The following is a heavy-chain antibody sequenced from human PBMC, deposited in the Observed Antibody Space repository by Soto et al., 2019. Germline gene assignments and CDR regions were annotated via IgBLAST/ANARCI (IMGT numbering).Heavy chain of an antibody. CDR3: ARDGSSSWYTNYYYYMDV. CDR2: IWYDGSNK. J-gene: IGHJ6*03. V-gene: IGHV3-33*01. D-gene: IGHD6-13*01. Sequence: GGSLRLSCAASGFTFSSYGMHWVRQAPGKELEWVAVIWYDGSNKYYADSVKGRFTISRDNSKNTLYLQMNSLRAEDTAVYYCARDGSSSWYTNYYYYMDVWGKGTTVTSP. CDR1: GFTFSSYG.